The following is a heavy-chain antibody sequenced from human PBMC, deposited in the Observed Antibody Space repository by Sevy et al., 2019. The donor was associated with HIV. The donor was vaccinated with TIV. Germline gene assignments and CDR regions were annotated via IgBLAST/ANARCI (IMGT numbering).Heavy chain of an antibody. CDR1: GFTFSSYW. Sequence: GGSLRLSCVASGFTFSSYWMQWVRQVPGKGPVWVSHINSDGSTTIYADSVKGRFTVSRDNAKNTLYLQMNSLRDDDTAVYYCARDQRFPYSSTWHPHWGQGTLVTVSS. D-gene: IGHD6-13*01. CDR3: ARDQRFPYSSTWHPH. J-gene: IGHJ4*02. CDR2: INSDGSTT. V-gene: IGHV3-74*01.